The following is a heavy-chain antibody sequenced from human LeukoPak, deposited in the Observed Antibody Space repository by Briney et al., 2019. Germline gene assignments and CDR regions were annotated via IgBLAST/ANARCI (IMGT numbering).Heavy chain of an antibody. Sequence: GGSLRLSCAASGFTFSSCAMSWVRQAPGKGLEWVSAISGSGGSTYYADSVKGRFTISRDNSKNTLYLQMNSLRAEDTAVYYCATILGYCSSTSCYAPFDYWGQGTLVTVSS. CDR3: ATILGYCSSTSCYAPFDY. CDR2: ISGSGGST. D-gene: IGHD2-2*01. CDR1: GFTFSSCA. V-gene: IGHV3-23*01. J-gene: IGHJ4*02.